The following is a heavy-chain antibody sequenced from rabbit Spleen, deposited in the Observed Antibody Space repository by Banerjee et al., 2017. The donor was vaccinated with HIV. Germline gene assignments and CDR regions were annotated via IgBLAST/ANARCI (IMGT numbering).Heavy chain of an antibody. J-gene: IGHJ4*01. CDR3: ARDDDDADNALTL. Sequence: QQLVESGGDLVKPGASLTLTCTASGFSFSGSYYMCWVRQAPGKGLEWIGCINIGSGGYTYYASWAKGRFTFSKTSSTTVTLQMTSLTAADTATYFCARDDDDADNALTLWGPGTLVTVS. CDR2: INIGSGGYT. D-gene: IGHD2-1*01. V-gene: IGHV1S40*01. CDR1: GFSFSGSYY.